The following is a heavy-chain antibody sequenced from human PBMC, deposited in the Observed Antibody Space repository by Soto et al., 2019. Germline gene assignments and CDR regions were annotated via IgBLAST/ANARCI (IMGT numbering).Heavy chain of an antibody. J-gene: IGHJ6*02. D-gene: IGHD3-16*01. V-gene: IGHV5-51*01. Sequence: GEALKISCTRCGFRLTRYWIAWVRQLPGEGLEWVGIIYPGNSDTLYGPSFQGQVTTSADRSMNTAYLQWSGLRASDTATYYCARRLGYGYKSTWAAMDVWGLGTTVTVSS. CDR3: ARRLGYGYKSTWAAMDV. CDR1: GFRLTRYW. CDR2: IYPGNSDT.